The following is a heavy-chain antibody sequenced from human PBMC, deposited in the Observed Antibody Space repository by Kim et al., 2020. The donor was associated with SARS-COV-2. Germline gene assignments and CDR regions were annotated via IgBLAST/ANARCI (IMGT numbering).Heavy chain of an antibody. CDR2: ISWNSGSI. Sequence: GGSLRLSCAASGFTFGDYAMHWVRQAPGKGLEWVSGISWNSGSIGYADSVKGRFTISRDNAKNSLYLQMNSLRAEDTALYYCAKDGIAAAGTWITGTTRYNWFDPWGQGTMVTVSS. D-gene: IGHD6-13*01. CDR1: GFTFGDYA. J-gene: IGHJ5*02. V-gene: IGHV3-9*01. CDR3: AKDGIAAAGTWITGTTRYNWFDP.